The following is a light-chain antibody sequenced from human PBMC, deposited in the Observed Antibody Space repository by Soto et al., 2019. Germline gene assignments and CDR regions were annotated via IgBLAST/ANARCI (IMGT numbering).Light chain of an antibody. V-gene: IGKV1-5*03. CDR3: QQYNHYCT. J-gene: IGKJ1*01. Sequence: DIPMTQSPSTLSASVGDRVTITCRASQSVSSWLAWYQQKPGKAPKLLIYKASSLESGVPSRFSGSGSGTEFTLTISSLQPDDFATYYCQQYNHYCTFGQGTKVDIK. CDR2: KAS. CDR1: QSVSSW.